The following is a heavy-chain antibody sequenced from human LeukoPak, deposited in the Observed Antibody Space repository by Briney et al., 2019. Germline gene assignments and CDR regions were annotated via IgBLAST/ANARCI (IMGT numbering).Heavy chain of an antibody. Sequence: ASVKVSCKASGYTFTGYYMHWVRQAPGQGLEWMGWINPNSGGTNYAQKFQGWVTMTRDTSISTAYMELRSLRSDDTAVYYCARDSQYYDFWSGYRFWGQGTLVTVSS. CDR2: INPNSGGT. CDR1: GYTFTGYY. D-gene: IGHD3-3*01. V-gene: IGHV1-2*04. CDR3: ARDSQYYDFWSGYRF. J-gene: IGHJ4*02.